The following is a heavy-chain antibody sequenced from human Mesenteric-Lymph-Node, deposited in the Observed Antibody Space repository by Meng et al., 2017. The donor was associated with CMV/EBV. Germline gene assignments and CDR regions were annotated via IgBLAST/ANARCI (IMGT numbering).Heavy chain of an antibody. CDR3: ARHRVSVYYYYGMDV. V-gene: IGHV3-7*01. Sequence: GESLKISCAASGFTFSSYWMIWVRQAPGKGLEWVANIKHDGSETYYVDSMKGRITISRDNAKNSVYLQMNNLRGEDTAIYYCARHRVSVYYYYGMDVWGQGTTVTVSS. J-gene: IGHJ6*02. CDR2: IKHDGSET. CDR1: GFTFSSYW. D-gene: IGHD2-8*01.